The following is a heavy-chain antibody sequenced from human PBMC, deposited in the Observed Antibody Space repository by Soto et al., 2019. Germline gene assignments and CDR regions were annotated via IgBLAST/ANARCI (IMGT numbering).Heavy chain of an antibody. V-gene: IGHV3-74*01. CDR2: INSEGSTT. CDR3: GSIFEY. Sequence: EVQLVESGGGLVQPGGSLRLSCAASGFIFTNYWMHWARQAPGKGLAWVSRINSEGSTTSYADSVKGRFTISRDNAKNTLYLQMNSLRAEDTAVYYCGSIFEYWGQGILVTVSS. J-gene: IGHJ4*02. CDR1: GFIFTNYW.